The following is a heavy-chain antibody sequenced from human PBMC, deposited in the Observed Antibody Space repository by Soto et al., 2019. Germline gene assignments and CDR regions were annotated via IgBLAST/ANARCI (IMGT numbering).Heavy chain of an antibody. CDR3: AKGSGSFNYYYYYYMDV. CDR2: IWYDGSNK. Sequence: GGSLRLSCAASGITFSSYGMHWVRQAPGKGLEWVAVIWYDGSNKYYADSVKGRFTIARDNSKITLYLQMNSLSAEDTAVYYCAKGSGSFNYYYYYYMDVWGKGTTVTVSS. V-gene: IGHV3-33*06. J-gene: IGHJ6*03. D-gene: IGHD3-10*01. CDR1: GITFSSYG.